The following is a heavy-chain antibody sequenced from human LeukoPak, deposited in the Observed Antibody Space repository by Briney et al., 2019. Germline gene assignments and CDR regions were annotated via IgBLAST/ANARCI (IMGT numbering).Heavy chain of an antibody. V-gene: IGHV1-69*06. J-gene: IGHJ4*02. Sequence: PRASVKVSCKASGGTFSRNDISWVRQAPGQGLEWMGGIMPLFGTAKNAQKFQGRVTITADKSTSTAYMELSSLRSEDTAVYYCASGRTDIVVVPATLRNYYFDYWGQGTLVTVSS. CDR3: ASGRTDIVVVPATLRNYYFDY. D-gene: IGHD2-2*01. CDR1: GGTFSRND. CDR2: IMPLFGTA.